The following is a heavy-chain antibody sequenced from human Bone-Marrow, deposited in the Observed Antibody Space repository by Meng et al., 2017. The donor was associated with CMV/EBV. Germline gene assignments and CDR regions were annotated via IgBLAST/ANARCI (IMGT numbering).Heavy chain of an antibody. CDR1: GYRFTKYG. D-gene: IGHD2-8*01. Sequence: ASVKVSCKASGYRFTKYGISWVRQAPGQGLEWMGWISAYNGNADYAQKLQGRVTMTTDTSTTTAYMELRSLRSDDTAMYYCARVAIYCTNTAHFFHYLHQGTLVTVSS. CDR3: ARVAIYCTNTAHFFHY. V-gene: IGHV1-18*01. J-gene: IGHJ4*02. CDR2: ISAYNGNA.